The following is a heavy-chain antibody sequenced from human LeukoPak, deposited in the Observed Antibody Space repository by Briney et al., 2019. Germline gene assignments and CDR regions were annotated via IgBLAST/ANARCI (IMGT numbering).Heavy chain of an antibody. Sequence: PGGSLRLSCAASGFTFSGYGMHWVRQAPGKGLEWVALISYDGGNKYSADSVKGRFTISRDNSKNTLYLQMNSLRAEDTAVYYCAREVMMGAFDIWGQGTMVTVSS. CDR2: ISYDGGNK. D-gene: IGHD2-21*01. J-gene: IGHJ3*02. V-gene: IGHV3-30*03. CDR3: AREVMMGAFDI. CDR1: GFTFSGYG.